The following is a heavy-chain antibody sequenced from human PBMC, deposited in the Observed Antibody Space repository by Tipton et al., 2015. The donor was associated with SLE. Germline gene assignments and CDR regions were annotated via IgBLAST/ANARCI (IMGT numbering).Heavy chain of an antibody. CDR2: IHSSGYT. V-gene: IGHV4-59*01. CDR3: ARGRYFLDY. D-gene: IGHD3-9*01. J-gene: IGHJ4*02. CDR1: GGSINSYS. Sequence: TLSLTCTVSGGSINSYSWTWIRQPPGKGLECIGYIHSSGYTNYNPSLKSRVTISADTSKNQISLKMSSMTAADTAVYYCARGRYFLDYWGQGTLVTVSS.